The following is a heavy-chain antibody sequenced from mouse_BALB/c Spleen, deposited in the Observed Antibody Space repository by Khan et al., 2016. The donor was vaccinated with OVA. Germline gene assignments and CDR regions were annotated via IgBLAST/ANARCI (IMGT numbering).Heavy chain of an antibody. J-gene: IGHJ2*01. CDR2: ISYSGNT. V-gene: IGHV3-2*02. CDR1: GYSITSDYA. CDR3: ARMYGGDFDY. Sequence: EVELVESGPGLVKPSQSLSLTCTVTGYSITSDYAWNWIRQFPGNKLEWMGHISYSGNTKYNPSLTSRISITRDTSKNQFFLQLNSVTTEDTATYYCARMYGGDFDYWGKGTTLTVSS. D-gene: IGHD2-10*02.